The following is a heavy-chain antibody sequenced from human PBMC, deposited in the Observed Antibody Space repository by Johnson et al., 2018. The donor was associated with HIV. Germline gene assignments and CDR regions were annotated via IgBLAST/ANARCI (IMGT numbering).Heavy chain of an antibody. D-gene: IGHD7-27*01. V-gene: IGHV3-20*04. Sequence: MQLVESGGGLIQPGGSLRLSCAASGFTFDDYGMRWVRQAPGKGLEWVSGINWNGGSTGYADSVKGRFTISRDNAKNSLYLQMNSLRAEDTAVYYCATGDGRGAFDIWGQGTMVTVSS. CDR2: INWNGGST. CDR1: GFTFDDYG. J-gene: IGHJ3*02. CDR3: ATGDGRGAFDI.